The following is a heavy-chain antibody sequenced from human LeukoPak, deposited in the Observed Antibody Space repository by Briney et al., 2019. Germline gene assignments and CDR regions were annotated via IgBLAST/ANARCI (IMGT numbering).Heavy chain of an antibody. CDR3: ARSNSYDCFDY. V-gene: IGHV4-39*07. Sequence: SETLSLTCTVSGGSISSSSYYWGWIRQPPGKGLEWIGSIYYSGSTYYNPSLKSRVTISVDTSKNQFSLKLSSVTAADTAVYYCARSNSYDCFDYWGQGTLVTVSS. J-gene: IGHJ4*02. CDR1: GGSISSSSYY. D-gene: IGHD3-3*01. CDR2: IYYSGST.